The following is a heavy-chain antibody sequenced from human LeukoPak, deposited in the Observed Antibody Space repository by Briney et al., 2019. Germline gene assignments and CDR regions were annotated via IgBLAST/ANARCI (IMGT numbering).Heavy chain of an antibody. Sequence: ASVKVSCKASGGTFSSYAISWVRQAPGQGLEWMGRIIPIFGTANYAQKFQGRVTITTDESTSTAYMELSSLRSEDTAAYYCARDRDFWSGYHSENWFDPWGQGTLVTASS. CDR3: ARDRDFWSGYHSENWFDP. J-gene: IGHJ5*02. CDR2: IIPIFGTA. CDR1: GGTFSSYA. D-gene: IGHD3-3*01. V-gene: IGHV1-69*05.